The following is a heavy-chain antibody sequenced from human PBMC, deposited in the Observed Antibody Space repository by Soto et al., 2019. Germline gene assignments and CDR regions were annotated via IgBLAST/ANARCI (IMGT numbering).Heavy chain of an antibody. CDR1: GFTFSSYS. CDR3: AIYFDSVGEVAASIDY. CDR2: ISSSSSHI. V-gene: IGHV3-21*01. D-gene: IGHD2-15*01. J-gene: IGHJ4*02. Sequence: GGSLRLSCAASGFTFSSYSMNWVRQAPGKGLEWVSSISSSSSHIYYADSVKGRFTISRDNAKNSLYLQMNSLRAEDTAVYYCAIYFDSVGEVAASIDYWGQGTLVTVSS.